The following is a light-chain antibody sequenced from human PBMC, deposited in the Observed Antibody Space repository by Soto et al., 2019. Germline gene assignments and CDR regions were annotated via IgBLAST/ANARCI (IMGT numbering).Light chain of an antibody. CDR1: QDISNY. CDR2: DAS. J-gene: IGKJ3*01. CDR3: QQYDNLPPFT. Sequence: DIQMTQSPSSLSASVGDRVTITCQVSQDISNYLNWYQQKPGKAPKLLIYDASNLETGVPSRFSGSGSGTDFTFTISSLQPEDIATYYCQQYDNLPPFTFGPGTKVDIK. V-gene: IGKV1-33*01.